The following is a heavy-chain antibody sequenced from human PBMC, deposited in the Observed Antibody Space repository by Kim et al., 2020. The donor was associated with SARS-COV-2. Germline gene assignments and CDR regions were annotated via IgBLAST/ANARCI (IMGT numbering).Heavy chain of an antibody. Sequence: SETLSLTCTVSGVSVKSGRFRWNWIRQAPGKTLEWIGYVHHTGDTNYNPSLKSRVTFSIPMSNNQFSLKLSSVTTADTAVYYCVSAAYTSGWYGIQDAFDIWGRGIAVTVSS. J-gene: IGHJ3*02. D-gene: IGHD6-13*01. CDR3: VSAAYTSGWYGIQDAFDI. CDR1: GVSVKSGRFR. V-gene: IGHV4-61*01. CDR2: VHHTGDT.